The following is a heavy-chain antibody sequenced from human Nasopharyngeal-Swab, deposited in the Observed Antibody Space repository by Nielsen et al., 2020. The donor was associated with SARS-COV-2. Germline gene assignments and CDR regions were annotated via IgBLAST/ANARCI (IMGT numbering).Heavy chain of an antibody. V-gene: IGHV3-23*01. Sequence: GESLKISCAASGFSFSTAVMYWVRRAPGAGLEWVAALCDGGTYTSYADSVTGRFTISSDNSMQTLYLQMDRLRAEDTAVYYCAKPGVRLVTLGSDYWGQGTLVTVSS. CDR3: AKPGVRLVTLGSDY. CDR2: LCDGGTYT. J-gene: IGHJ4*02. D-gene: IGHD4-11*01. CDR1: GFSFSTAV.